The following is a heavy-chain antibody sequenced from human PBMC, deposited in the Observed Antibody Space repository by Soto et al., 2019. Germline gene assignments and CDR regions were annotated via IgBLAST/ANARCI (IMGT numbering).Heavy chain of an antibody. CDR1: VYRFTSYW. CDR3: ARQGILPYLDP. J-gene: IGHJ5*02. V-gene: IGHV5-51*07. D-gene: IGHD2-15*01. CDR2: IYPGDSDT. Sequence: SEKISGKRRVYRFTSYWIASVHQKPGKGLEWMGIIYPGDSDTRYSPSFQGQVTISADKSISTAYLQWSSLKASDTAMYYCARQGILPYLDPWGQGTLVTVSS.